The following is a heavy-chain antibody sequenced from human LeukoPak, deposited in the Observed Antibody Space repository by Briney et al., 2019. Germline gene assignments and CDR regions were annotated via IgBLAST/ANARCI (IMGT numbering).Heavy chain of an antibody. CDR1: GGSISSYY. V-gene: IGHV4-59*12. D-gene: IGHD6-19*01. CDR2: IYYSGST. CDR3: ASQVIAVTFYFDY. J-gene: IGHJ4*02. Sequence: SETLSLTCTVSGGSISSYYWSWIRQPPGKGLEWIGYIYYSGSTYYNPSLKSRVTISVDTSKNQFSLKLSSVTAADTAVYYCASQVIAVTFYFDYWGQGTLVTASS.